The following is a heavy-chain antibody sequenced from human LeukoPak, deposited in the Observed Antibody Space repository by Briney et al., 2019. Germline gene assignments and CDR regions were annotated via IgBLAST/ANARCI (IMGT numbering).Heavy chain of an antibody. D-gene: IGHD3-16*01. CDR3: ARASRIIITFGGVAYFDY. V-gene: IGHV4-31*03. CDR2: ISYSGST. CDR1: GGSFSSENYF. J-gene: IGHJ4*02. Sequence: TLPLTCTVSGGSFSSENYFWSWIRQHPVKGLEWIGYISYSGSTYYNPSLKSRVTISVDTSKNQFSLKLSSVTAADTAVYYCARASRIIITFGGVAYFDYWGQGALVTVSS.